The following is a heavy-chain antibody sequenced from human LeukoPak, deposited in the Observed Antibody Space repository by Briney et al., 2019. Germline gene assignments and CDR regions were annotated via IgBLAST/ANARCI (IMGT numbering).Heavy chain of an antibody. CDR1: GFIFRNYW. J-gene: IGHJ5*02. CDR2: IKEDGSEK. Sequence: GGSLRLSCAASGFIFRNYWMSWVRQAPGKGLEWVANIKEDGSEKYYVESVKGRFTISRDNAKNSLYLQMSSLRAEDTAVYYCARGVIIRGRLDPWGQGTLVTVSS. CDR3: ARGVIIRGRLDP. V-gene: IGHV3-7*01. D-gene: IGHD3-16*02.